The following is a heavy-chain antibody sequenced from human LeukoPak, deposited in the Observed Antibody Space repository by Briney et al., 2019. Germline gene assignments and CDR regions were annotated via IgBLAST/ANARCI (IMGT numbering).Heavy chain of an antibody. J-gene: IGHJ4*02. V-gene: IGHV1-69*13. CDR2: IIPIFGTA. Sequence: SVKVSCKASGGTFSSYAISWVRQAPGQGLEWMGGIIPIFGTANYAQKFQGSVTITADESTSTAYMELSSLRSEDTAVYYCARDSGYGMTSFDYWGQGTLVTVSS. D-gene: IGHD5-12*01. CDR1: GGTFSSYA. CDR3: ARDSGYGMTSFDY.